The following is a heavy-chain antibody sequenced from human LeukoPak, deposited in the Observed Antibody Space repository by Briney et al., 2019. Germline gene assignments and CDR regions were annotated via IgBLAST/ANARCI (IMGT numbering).Heavy chain of an antibody. CDR1: GFTFSNAW. D-gene: IGHD2-2*01. CDR3: TTAYQLRYFDY. V-gene: IGHV3-15*01. CDR2: IKSKTDGGTT. Sequence: WGSLRLSCAASGFTFSNAWMSWVRQVPGKGLEWVGRIKSKTDGGTTDYAAPVKGRFTISRDDSKNTLYLQMNSLKTEDTAVYYCTTAYQLRYFDYWGQGTLVTVSS. J-gene: IGHJ4*02.